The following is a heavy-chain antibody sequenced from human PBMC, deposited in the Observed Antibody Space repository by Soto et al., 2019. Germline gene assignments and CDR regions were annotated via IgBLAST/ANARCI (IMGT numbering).Heavy chain of an antibody. J-gene: IGHJ4*02. D-gene: IGHD3-3*01. CDR2: ISSTANYI. V-gene: IGHV3-21*06. CDR3: AREYEDLTSNFDY. CDR1: VFTYTSYS. Sequence: GSLGLSYAAAVFTYTSYSMNFVRQAPGKGLEWVSSISSTANYIYYGDSMKGRFTISRDNAKNSLYLEMNSLRAEDTAVYYCAREYEDLTSNFDYWGQGTLVTVSS.